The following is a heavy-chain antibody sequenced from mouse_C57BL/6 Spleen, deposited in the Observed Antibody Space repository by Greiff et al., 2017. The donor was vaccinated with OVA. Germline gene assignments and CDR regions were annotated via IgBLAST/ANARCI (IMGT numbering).Heavy chain of an antibody. D-gene: IGHD2-4*01. CDR1: GYTFTSYW. Sequence: QVQLQQPGAELVKPGASVKLSCKASGYTFTSYWMQWVKQRPGQGLEWIGEIDPSDSYTNYNQKFKGKATLTVDTSSSTAYMQLISLTSEDSAVYYCARAFPAYDYDGEFAYWGQGTLVTVSA. V-gene: IGHV1-50*01. CDR3: ARAFPAYDYDGEFAY. CDR2: IDPSDSYT. J-gene: IGHJ3*01.